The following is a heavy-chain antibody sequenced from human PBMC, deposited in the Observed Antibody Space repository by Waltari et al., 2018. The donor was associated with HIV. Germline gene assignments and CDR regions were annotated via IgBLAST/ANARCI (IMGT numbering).Heavy chain of an antibody. CDR1: GFTFSSYG. Sequence: QVQLVESGGGVVQPGRSLRLPCAASGFTFSSYGMHWVRQAPGKGLEWVAVIWYDGSNKYYADSVKGRFIISRDKSENKLYLEMNSLRVEDTAVYYCARRDGYNLVDFWGQGTLVTVSS. D-gene: IGHD5-12*01. CDR3: ARRDGYNLVDF. J-gene: IGHJ4*02. V-gene: IGHV3-33*01. CDR2: IWYDGSNK.